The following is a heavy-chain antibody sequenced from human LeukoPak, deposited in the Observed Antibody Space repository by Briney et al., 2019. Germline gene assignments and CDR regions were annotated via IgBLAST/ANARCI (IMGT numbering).Heavy chain of an antibody. V-gene: IGHV3-74*01. CDR1: GFXFSTYN. CDR3: ARCRDGYNYARYFDY. J-gene: IGHJ4*02. D-gene: IGHD5-24*01. Sequence: GGSLRLSCSASGFXFSTYNMNWVRQAPGKGLVWVSRINSDGSSTSYADSVKGRFTISRDNAKNTVYLQMNSLRAEDTAVYYCARCRDGYNYARYFDYWGQGTLVTVSS. CDR2: INSDGSST.